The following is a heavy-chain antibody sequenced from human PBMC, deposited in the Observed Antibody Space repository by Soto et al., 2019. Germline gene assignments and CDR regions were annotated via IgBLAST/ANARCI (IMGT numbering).Heavy chain of an antibody. J-gene: IGHJ4*02. Sequence: GGSLRLSCAASGFTFSSYSMNWVRQAPGKGLEWVSCISSSSSYIYYADSVKGRFSISRDKSKNSLYLQMNSLRAEDTAVYYWAKDPQFGGWLSAQVFDYWGQGSQAPVSP. CDR1: GFTFSSYS. CDR2: ISSSSSYI. CDR3: AKDPQFGGWLSAQVFDY. D-gene: IGHD6-19*01. V-gene: IGHV3-21*04.